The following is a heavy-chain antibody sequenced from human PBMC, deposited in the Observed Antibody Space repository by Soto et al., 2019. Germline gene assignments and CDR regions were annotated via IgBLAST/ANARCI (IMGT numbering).Heavy chain of an antibody. Sequence: QVQLQESGPGLVKPSQTLSLTCTVSGGSISSGGYYWSWIRQPPGKGLEWIGYIYYNGKTDYSPSLNSSVTLSVDTSKTQFSLRLRSVTAAETAGYFCAGNGYYDSRGSSFDYGGQGTLVTVSS. CDR2: IYYNGKT. V-gene: IGHV4-30-4*01. CDR1: GGSISSGGYY. CDR3: AGNGYYDSRGSSFDY. J-gene: IGHJ4*02. D-gene: IGHD3-22*01.